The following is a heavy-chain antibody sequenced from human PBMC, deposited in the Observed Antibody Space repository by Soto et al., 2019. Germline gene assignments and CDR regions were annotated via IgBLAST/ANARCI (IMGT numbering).Heavy chain of an antibody. V-gene: IGHV3-33*01. Sequence: GGSLRLSCAASGFTFSSYGMHWVRQAPGKGLEWVAVIWYDGSNKYYADSVKGRFTISRDNSKNTLYLQMNSLRAEDTTVYYCAREDGVLHCSGGSCYPALPNWFDPWGQGTLVTVSS. J-gene: IGHJ5*02. CDR3: AREDGVLHCSGGSCYPALPNWFDP. CDR2: IWYDGSNK. CDR1: GFTFSSYG. D-gene: IGHD2-15*01.